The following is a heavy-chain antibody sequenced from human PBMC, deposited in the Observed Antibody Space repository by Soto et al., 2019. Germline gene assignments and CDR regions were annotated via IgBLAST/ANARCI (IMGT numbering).Heavy chain of an antibody. Sequence: SETLSLTCTVSGFSISNDYFWGWIRQPPGKGLEYIVSMYHSGATYYNPSLKSRVTISVDTSKNLFSLRLKSVTAADTAVYYCARLFNWNYKGTIYFWGQGILVTVSS. D-gene: IGHD1-7*01. CDR2: MYHSGAT. V-gene: IGHV4-38-2*02. CDR1: GFSISNDYF. J-gene: IGHJ4*02. CDR3: ARLFNWNYKGTIYF.